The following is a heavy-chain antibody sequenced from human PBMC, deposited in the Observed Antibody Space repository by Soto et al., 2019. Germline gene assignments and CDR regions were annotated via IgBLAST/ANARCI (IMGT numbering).Heavy chain of an antibody. CDR2: INAGNGNT. J-gene: IGHJ5*02. D-gene: IGHD3-10*01. CDR1: GYTFTSYA. CDR3: ARDFLSSITSSFGNWFDP. Sequence: SVKVSCKASGYTFTSYAMHWVRQAPGQRLEWMGWINAGNGNTKYSQKFQGRVTITRDTSASTAYMELSSLRSEDTAVYYCARDFLSSITSSFGNWFDPWGQGTLVTVSS. V-gene: IGHV1-3*01.